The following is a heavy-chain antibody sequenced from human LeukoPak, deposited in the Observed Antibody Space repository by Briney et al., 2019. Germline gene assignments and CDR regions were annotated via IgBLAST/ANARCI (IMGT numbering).Heavy chain of an antibody. Sequence: GGSLQISCKGSEYRFTTYWIGWVRQMPGKGLEGMGIIYPGDSDTRYSPSFQGHVTISADKSISTAYLQWSSLRASDTAMYYCARGKVAAVGVKYTWFDPWGQGTLVTVSS. V-gene: IGHV5-51*01. J-gene: IGHJ5*02. CDR1: EYRFTTYW. CDR3: ARGKVAAVGVKYTWFDP. D-gene: IGHD6-13*01. CDR2: IYPGDSDT.